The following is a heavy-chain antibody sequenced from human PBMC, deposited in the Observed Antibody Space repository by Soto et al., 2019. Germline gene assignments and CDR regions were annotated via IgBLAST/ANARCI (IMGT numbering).Heavy chain of an antibody. D-gene: IGHD6-6*01. J-gene: IGHJ5*02. Sequence: QVQLVQSVAEVKKPGSSVKVSCKASGGTFSSYAISWVRQAPGQGLEWMGGIIPIFGTANYAQKFQGRVTITADESTSTTYMELSSLRSEDTAVYYCARDGSSSSVNWFDPWGQGTLVTVSS. CDR3: ARDGSSSSVNWFDP. V-gene: IGHV1-69*01. CDR2: IIPIFGTA. CDR1: GGTFSSYA.